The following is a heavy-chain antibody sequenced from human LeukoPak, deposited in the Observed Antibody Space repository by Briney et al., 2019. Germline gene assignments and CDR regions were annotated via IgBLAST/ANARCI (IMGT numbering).Heavy chain of an antibody. V-gene: IGHV4-59*08. CDR1: GGSIKSYY. CDR3: ARHIYGDSPFDY. D-gene: IGHD4-17*01. J-gene: IGHJ4*02. CDR2: IYYSGST. Sequence: SETLSLTCTVSGGSIKSYYWSWIRQPPGKGLEWIGYIYYSGSTNYNPSLKSRVTISVDTSKNQFSLKLSSVTAADTAVYYCARHIYGDSPFDYWGQGTLVTVSS.